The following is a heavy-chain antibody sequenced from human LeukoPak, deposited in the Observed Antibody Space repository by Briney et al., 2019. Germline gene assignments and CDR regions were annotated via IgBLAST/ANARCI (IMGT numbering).Heavy chain of an antibody. V-gene: IGHV3-7*03. D-gene: IGHD1-14*01. CDR1: GFTFSNYW. Sequence: PGGSLRLSCAASGFTFSNYWMIWVRQAPGKGLEWVANIKEDGSKKYYLDSVQGRFTISRDNAKSSLYLQMNSLRGEDTAVYYCVRDAEPIDSRDAFDIWGQGTMVTVSS. CDR2: IKEDGSKK. CDR3: VRDAEPIDSRDAFDI. J-gene: IGHJ3*02.